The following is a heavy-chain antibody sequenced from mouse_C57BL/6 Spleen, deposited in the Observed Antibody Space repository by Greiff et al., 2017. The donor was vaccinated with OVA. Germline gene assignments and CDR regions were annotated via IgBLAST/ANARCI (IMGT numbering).Heavy chain of an antibody. D-gene: IGHD2-1*01. Sequence: EVKVVESGGGLVKPGGSLKLSCAASGFTFSSYAMSWVRQTPEKRLEWVATISDGGSYTYYPDNVKGRFTISRDNAKNNLYLQMSHLKSEDTAMYYCARDGDGNYVLFDYWGQGTTLTVSS. V-gene: IGHV5-4*01. J-gene: IGHJ2*01. CDR1: GFTFSSYA. CDR2: ISDGGSYT. CDR3: ARDGDGNYVLFDY.